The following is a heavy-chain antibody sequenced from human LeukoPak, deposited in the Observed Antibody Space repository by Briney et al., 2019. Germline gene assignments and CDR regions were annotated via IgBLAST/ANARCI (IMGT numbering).Heavy chain of an antibody. V-gene: IGHV3-66*01. J-gene: IGHJ6*03. Sequence: GGSLRLSCAASGFTVSSNYMSWVRQAPGKGLEWVSVIYSGGSTYYAESVKGRFTISRDNSKNTLYLQMNSLSAEDTAVYYCARWLGYCSSTSCYGRGGSSGYYYYYMDVWGKGTTVTVSS. D-gene: IGHD2-2*01. CDR1: GFTVSSNY. CDR2: IYSGGST. CDR3: ARWLGYCSSTSCYGRGGSSGYYYYYMDV.